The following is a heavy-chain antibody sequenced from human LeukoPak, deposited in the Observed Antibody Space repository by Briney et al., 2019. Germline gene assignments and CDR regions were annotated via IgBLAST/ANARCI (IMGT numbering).Heavy chain of an antibody. CDR2: INHSGST. D-gene: IGHD6-19*01. CDR1: GGSISSSSYY. V-gene: IGHV4-39*07. Sequence: SETLSLTCAVSGGSISSSSYYWGWIRQPPGKGLEWIGEINHSGSTNYNPSLKSRVTISVDTSKNQFSLKLSSVTAADTAVYYCARSIAVVGFDYWGQGTLVTVSS. CDR3: ARSIAVVGFDY. J-gene: IGHJ4*02.